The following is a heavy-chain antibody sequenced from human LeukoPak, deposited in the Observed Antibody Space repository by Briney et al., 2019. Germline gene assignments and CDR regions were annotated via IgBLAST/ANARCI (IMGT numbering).Heavy chain of an antibody. J-gene: IGHJ5*02. Sequence: SETLSLTCAVSGGSISSGGYSWSWIRQPPGKGLEWIGYIYHSGSTYYNPSLKSRVTISVDRSKNQFSLKLSSVTAADTAVYYCARGSIVGDNRFDPWGQGTLVTVSS. V-gene: IGHV4-30-2*01. CDR3: ARGSIVGDNRFDP. CDR2: IYHSGST. CDR1: GGSISSGGYS. D-gene: IGHD1-26*01.